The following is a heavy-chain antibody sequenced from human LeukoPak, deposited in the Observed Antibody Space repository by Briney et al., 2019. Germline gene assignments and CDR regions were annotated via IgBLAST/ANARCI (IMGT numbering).Heavy chain of an antibody. Sequence: GGSLRLSCAASGFTFSSYAMHWVRQAPGKGLEWVAVISYDGSNKYYADSVKGRFTISRDNSKNTLYLQMNSLRAEDTAVYYCAKNGDRGAFCSGGTCYPYYYYMDVWGKGTTVTISS. CDR1: GFTFSSYA. D-gene: IGHD2-15*01. CDR2: ISYDGSNK. CDR3: AKNGDRGAFCSGGTCYPYYYYMDV. V-gene: IGHV3-30*04. J-gene: IGHJ6*03.